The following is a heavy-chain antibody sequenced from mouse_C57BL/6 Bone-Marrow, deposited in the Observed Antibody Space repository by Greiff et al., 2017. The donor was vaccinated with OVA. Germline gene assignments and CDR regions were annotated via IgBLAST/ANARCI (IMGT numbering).Heavy chain of an antibody. V-gene: IGHV1-52*01. CDR1: GYTFTSSW. CDR3: ASTDGYYVDY. J-gene: IGHJ2*01. D-gene: IGHD2-3*01. Sequence: QVQLQQPGAELVRPGSSVQLSCKASGYTFTSSWMHWVKQRPIQGLEWIGNIDPSDSETHYNQKFKDKATLTVDKSSSTAYMQLSSLTSEDSAVYYCASTDGYYVDYWGQGTTLTVSS. CDR2: IDPSDSET.